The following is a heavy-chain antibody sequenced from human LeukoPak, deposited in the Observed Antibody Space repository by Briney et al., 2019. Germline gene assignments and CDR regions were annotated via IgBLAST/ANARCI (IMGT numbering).Heavy chain of an antibody. CDR2: IYSGGST. J-gene: IGHJ4*02. D-gene: IGHD6-13*01. Sequence: GGSLRLSCAASGFTVSSNYMSWVRQAPGKGLEWVSVIYSGGSTYYADSVKGRFTISRDNSKNTLYLQMNSLRAEDTAVYYCARAGGGLGRQQLVMYDYWGQGTPVTVSS. CDR3: ARAGGGLGRQQLVMYDY. CDR1: GFTVSSNY. V-gene: IGHV3-53*01.